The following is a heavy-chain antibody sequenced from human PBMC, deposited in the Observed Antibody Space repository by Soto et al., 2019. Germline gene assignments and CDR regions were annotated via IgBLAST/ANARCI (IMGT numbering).Heavy chain of an antibody. J-gene: IGHJ4*02. D-gene: IGHD6-19*01. CDR1: GFTFSSYA. CDR3: GRDQTMAGPTTLDY. Sequence: GGSLRLSCAASGFTFSSYAMSWVRQAPGRGLVWVSRISSNGSNTIYADSVKGRFTISRDDAKNTLYLQMNNLRDEDTAVYYCGRDQTMAGPTTLDYWGQGAQVTVSS. CDR2: ISSNGSNT. V-gene: IGHV3-74*01.